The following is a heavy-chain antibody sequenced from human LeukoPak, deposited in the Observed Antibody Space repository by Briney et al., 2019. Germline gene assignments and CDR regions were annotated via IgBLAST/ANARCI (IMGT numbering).Heavy chain of an antibody. Sequence: GGSLRLSCAASGFTFDDYAMHWVRQAPGKGLEWVSFISWDGGRTYYADSVKGRFTISRDKSKNSLYLQMNSLRAEDTALYYCAKDANYYDSSGWFDPWGQGTLVTVSS. D-gene: IGHD3-22*01. CDR1: GFTFDDYA. CDR3: AKDANYYDSSGWFDP. V-gene: IGHV3-43D*03. CDR2: ISWDGGRT. J-gene: IGHJ5*02.